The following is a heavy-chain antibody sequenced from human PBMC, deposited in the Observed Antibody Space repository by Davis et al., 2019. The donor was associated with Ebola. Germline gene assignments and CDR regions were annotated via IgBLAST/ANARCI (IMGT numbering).Heavy chain of an antibody. CDR1: GYTFTSYA. Sequence: AASVKVSCKASGYTFTSYAMHWVRQAPGQRLEWMGWINTGNGNTKYSQKFQGRVTITRDTSASTAYVELGSLRSEDTAVYYCARGYCSNTSCLYYFDYWGQGTLVTVSS. CDR3: ARGYCSNTSCLYYFDY. D-gene: IGHD2-2*01. J-gene: IGHJ4*02. V-gene: IGHV1-3*04. CDR2: INTGNGNT.